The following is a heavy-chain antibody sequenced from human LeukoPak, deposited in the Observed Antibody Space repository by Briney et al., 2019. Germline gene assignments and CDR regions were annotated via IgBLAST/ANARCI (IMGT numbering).Heavy chain of an antibody. CDR2: INPNSGGT. CDR1: GYTFTGYY. Sequence: ASVKVSCKASGYTFTGYYMHWVRQAPGQRLEWMGWINPNSGGTNYAQKFQGRVTMTRDTSISTAYMELSRLRSDDTAVYYCARDLSITISPVDVWGQGTTVTVSS. V-gene: IGHV1-2*02. J-gene: IGHJ6*02. D-gene: IGHD3-9*01. CDR3: ARDLSITISPVDV.